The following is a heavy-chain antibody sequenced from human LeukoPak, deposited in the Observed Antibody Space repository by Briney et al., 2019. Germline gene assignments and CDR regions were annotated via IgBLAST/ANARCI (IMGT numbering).Heavy chain of an antibody. Sequence: GGSLRLSCAASGFTVSSNYMSWVRQAPGKGLEWVSVIYSGGSTYYADSVKGRFTISRHNSKNTLYLQMNSLRAEVTAVYYCARDIRGTRGSGYSDYWGQGTLVTVSS. CDR3: ARDIRGTRGSGYSDY. D-gene: IGHD3-3*01. CDR2: IYSGGST. J-gene: IGHJ4*02. V-gene: IGHV3-53*04. CDR1: GFTVSSNY.